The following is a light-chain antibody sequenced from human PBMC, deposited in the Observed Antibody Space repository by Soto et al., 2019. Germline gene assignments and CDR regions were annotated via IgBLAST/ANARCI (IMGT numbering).Light chain of an antibody. CDR3: QSYDMSLNNHV. J-gene: IGLJ1*01. CDR1: SSNIGAPYD. V-gene: IGLV1-40*01. CDR2: GGN. Sequence: QSVLTQPPSVSGAPGQGVTISCTGSSSNIGAPYDVHWYQHLPGTAPKLLIHGGNNRPSGVPDRFSGSRSGTSASLAITGLQAEDEADYYCQSYDMSLNNHVFGTGTKVTVL.